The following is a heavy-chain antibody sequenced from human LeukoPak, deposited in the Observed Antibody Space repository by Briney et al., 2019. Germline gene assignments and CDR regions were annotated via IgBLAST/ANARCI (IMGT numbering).Heavy chain of an antibody. CDR1: GYTFTNYA. Sequence: ASVKVSCKASGYTFTNYAIHWVRQAPGQRLEWMGWINADIGNTKYSQKFQDRVIITRDTSASTAYMELSSLRSEDTAIYYCARDGSIAAAGPADYWGQGTLVTVSS. CDR3: ARDGSIAAAGPADY. J-gene: IGHJ4*02. D-gene: IGHD6-13*01. CDR2: INADIGNT. V-gene: IGHV1-3*01.